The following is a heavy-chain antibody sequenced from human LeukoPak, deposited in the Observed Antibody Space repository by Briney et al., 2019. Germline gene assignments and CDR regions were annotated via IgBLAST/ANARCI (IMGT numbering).Heavy chain of an antibody. CDR2: INAGNGNT. D-gene: IGHD6-19*01. CDR1: GFTFSSYW. J-gene: IGHJ4*02. Sequence: GGSLRLSCAASGFTFSSYWMSWVRQAPGQRPEWMGWINAGNGNTKYLQKLQGRVTITRDTSASAAYMDLSSLRSEDTAVYYCARGTWERSGWYYFDYWGQGTLVTVSS. V-gene: IGHV1-3*01. CDR3: ARGTWERSGWYYFDY.